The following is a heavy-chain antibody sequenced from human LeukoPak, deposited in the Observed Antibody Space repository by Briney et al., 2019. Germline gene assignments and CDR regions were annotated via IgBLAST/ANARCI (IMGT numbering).Heavy chain of an antibody. CDR1: GYTFTSYD. J-gene: IGHJ3*02. CDR2: MNPNRGNT. V-gene: IGHV1-8*03. CDR3: ARGLKDIVVVVAAISDAFDI. D-gene: IGHD2-15*01. Sequence: GASVKVSCKASGYTFTSYDINWVRQATGQGLEWMGWMNPNRGNTGYAQKFQGRVTITRKTSISTAYMELSSLRSEDTAVYYCARGLKDIVVVVAAISDAFDIWGQGTMVTVSS.